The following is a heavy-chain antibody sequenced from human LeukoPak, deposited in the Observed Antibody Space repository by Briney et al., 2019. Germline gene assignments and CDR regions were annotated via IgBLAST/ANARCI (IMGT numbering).Heavy chain of an antibody. CDR3: ARGYGSVSSVYYYGMDV. CDR2: INHSGDT. V-gene: IGHV4-34*01. CDR1: GGSFSGYY. D-gene: IGHD3-10*01. J-gene: IGHJ6*02. Sequence: SETLSLTCAVYGGSFSGYYWSWIRQPPGKGLEWIGEINHSGDTKYNPSLKSRVTISVDTSKNQFSLKLSSVTAADTAVYYCARGYGSVSSVYYYGMDVWGQGTTVTVSS.